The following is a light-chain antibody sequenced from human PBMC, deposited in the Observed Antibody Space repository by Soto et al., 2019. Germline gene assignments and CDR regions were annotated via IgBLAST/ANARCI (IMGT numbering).Light chain of an antibody. CDR1: QSVRSSY. Sequence: EMVLTQSPGTLSSSPGERATLSCRAMQSVRSSYLAWYHQKPGQAPRLLIYGASSRATGIADRCSGSGSGTYFTLTISTSAPAEFAVYYCQQYGRSPDTFGQGTKLESK. CDR3: QQYGRSPDT. CDR2: GAS. J-gene: IGKJ2*01. V-gene: IGKV3-20*01.